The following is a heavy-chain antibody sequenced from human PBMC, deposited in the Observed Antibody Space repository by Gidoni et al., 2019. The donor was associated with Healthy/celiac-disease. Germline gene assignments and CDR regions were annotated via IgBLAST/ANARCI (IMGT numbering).Heavy chain of an antibody. D-gene: IGHD2-15*01. V-gene: IGHV3-9*01. Sequence: EVQLVESGGGLVQPGRSLRLSCAASGFTFYDYAMPWVRQAPGKGLEWVSGISWKSGSIGYADSVKGRVTISRDNAKNSLYLQMNSLRAEDTALYYCAKATRNAAVFDYWGQGTLVTVSS. CDR2: ISWKSGSI. J-gene: IGHJ4*02. CDR3: AKATRNAAVFDY. CDR1: GFTFYDYA.